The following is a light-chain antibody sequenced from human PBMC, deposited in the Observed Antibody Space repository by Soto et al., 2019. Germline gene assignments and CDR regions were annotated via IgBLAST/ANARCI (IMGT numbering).Light chain of an antibody. V-gene: IGLV2-11*01. CDR1: SSVVGAYKY. J-gene: IGLJ1*01. CDR2: DVT. CDR3: CSYAGSYTWV. Sequence: QSVLTQPRPVSGSPGQSVTISCTATSSVVGAYKYVSWYQHYPGEAPQVMIYDVTQRPSGVPDRFSGTKSGNTASLTISGLQAEDEADYYYCSYAGSYTWVFGSGTKVTVL.